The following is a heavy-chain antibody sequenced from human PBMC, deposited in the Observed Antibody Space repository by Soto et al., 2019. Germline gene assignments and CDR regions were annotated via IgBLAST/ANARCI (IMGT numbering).Heavy chain of an antibody. CDR2: IIPIFGTA. CDR1: GGTFSSYA. CDR3: ARVTGEGGSAVYYYYYGMDV. V-gene: IGHV1-69*12. Sequence: QVQLVQSGAEVKKPGSSVKVSCKASGGTFSSYAISWVRQAPGQGLEWMGGIIPIFGTANYAQKFQGRVKITADESTSTAYMERSSLRAEDTAVYYCARVTGEGGSAVYYYYYGMDVWGQGTTVTVSS. J-gene: IGHJ6*02. D-gene: IGHD3-16*01.